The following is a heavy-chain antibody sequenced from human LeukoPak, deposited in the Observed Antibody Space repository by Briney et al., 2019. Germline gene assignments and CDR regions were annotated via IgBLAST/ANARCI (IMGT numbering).Heavy chain of an antibody. CDR3: AREGASSSWYGARRNWFDP. V-gene: IGHV3-7*05. CDR1: GFTISSYW. CDR2: IKEDGSEK. D-gene: IGHD6-13*01. Sequence: GGSLRLSCTVSGFTISSYWMSWVRQAPGKGLEWVANIKEDGSEKNYVDSVKGRFTISRDNAKNSLYLQMNSLRAEDTAVYYCAREGASSSWYGARRNWFDPWGQGTLVTVSS. J-gene: IGHJ5*02.